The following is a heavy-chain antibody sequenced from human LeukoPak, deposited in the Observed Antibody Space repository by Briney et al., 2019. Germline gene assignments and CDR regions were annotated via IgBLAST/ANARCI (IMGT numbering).Heavy chain of an antibody. Sequence: GESLKISCKGSGYSFTSYWIGWVRQMPGKGLEWMGIIYPGDSDTRYSPSLQGQVTISADKSISTAYLQWSSLKASDTAMYYCARRVDTAMATMYYFDYWGQGTLVTVSS. CDR3: ARRVDTAMATMYYFDY. D-gene: IGHD5-18*01. CDR2: IYPGDSDT. J-gene: IGHJ4*02. CDR1: GYSFTSYW. V-gene: IGHV5-51*01.